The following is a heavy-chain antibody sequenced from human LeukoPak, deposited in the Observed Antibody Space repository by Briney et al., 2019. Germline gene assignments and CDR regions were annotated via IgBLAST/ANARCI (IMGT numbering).Heavy chain of an antibody. D-gene: IGHD3-9*01. V-gene: IGHV3-53*04. Sequence: PGGSLRLSCAASGFTVSSNYMSWVRQAPGKGLEWVSVIYSGGSTYYADSVKGRFTISRHNSKNTLYLRMNSLRAEDTAVYYCARDLSGYYDYWGQGTLVTVSS. CDR2: IYSGGST. CDR3: ARDLSGYYDY. CDR1: GFTVSSNY. J-gene: IGHJ4*02.